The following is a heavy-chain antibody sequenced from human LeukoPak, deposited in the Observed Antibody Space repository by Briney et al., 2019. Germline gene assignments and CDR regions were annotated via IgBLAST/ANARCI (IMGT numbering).Heavy chain of an antibody. CDR3: ARRDSSGYYYYYYYMDV. D-gene: IGHD3-22*01. CDR2: IIPIFGTA. Sequence: SVKVSCKASGGTFSSYAISWVRQAPGQGLEWMGRIIPIFGTANYAQKFQGRVTMTRNTSISTAYMELSSLRSEGTAVYYCARRDSSGYYYYYYYMDVWGKGTTVTVSS. J-gene: IGHJ6*03. CDR1: GGTFSSYA. V-gene: IGHV1-69*05.